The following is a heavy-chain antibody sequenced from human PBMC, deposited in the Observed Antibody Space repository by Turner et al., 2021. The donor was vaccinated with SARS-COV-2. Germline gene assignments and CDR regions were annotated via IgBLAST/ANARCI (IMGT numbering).Heavy chain of an antibody. CDR2: IGTAGDT. CDR1: GFTFSSYD. V-gene: IGHV3-13*04. J-gene: IGHJ2*01. CDR3: ARAGGMTTVLPGYFDL. Sequence: EVQLVESGGGLVQPGGSLRLSCEASGFTFSSYDMHWVRQATGKGLEWVSAIGTAGDTYYPGSVKGRFTISRENAKNSLYLQMNSLRAGDTAVYYCARAGGMTTVLPGYFDLWGRGTLVTVSS. D-gene: IGHD4-17*01.